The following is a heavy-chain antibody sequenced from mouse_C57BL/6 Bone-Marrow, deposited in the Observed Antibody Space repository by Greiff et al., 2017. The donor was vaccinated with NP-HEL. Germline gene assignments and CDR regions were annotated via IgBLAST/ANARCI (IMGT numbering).Heavy chain of an antibody. D-gene: IGHD1-1*01. V-gene: IGHV14-2*01. CDR1: GFNIKDYY. Sequence: VQLQQSGAELVKPGASVKLSCTASGFNIKDYYMHWVKQRTEQGLEWIGRIDPEDGETKYAPKFQDKATITADTSSNTAYMQISSLTSDDTAVYYCATRGYYYGSRYYCDYWGQGTTLTVSS. CDR3: ATRGYYYGSRYYCDY. J-gene: IGHJ2*01. CDR2: IDPEDGET.